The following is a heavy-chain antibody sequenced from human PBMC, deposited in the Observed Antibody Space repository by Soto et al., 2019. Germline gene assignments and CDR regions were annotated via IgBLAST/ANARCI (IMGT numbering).Heavy chain of an antibody. CDR1: GGSIGSSNYY. Sequence: SETLSLTCTVSGGSIGSSNYYWGWIRQPPGKGLEWIGSIYYSGSTYYNPSLKSRVTISVDTSKNQFSLKLSSVTAADTAVYYCARGHRDGYNYDYWGQGTLVTVSS. D-gene: IGHD5-12*01. J-gene: IGHJ4*02. CDR2: IYYSGST. V-gene: IGHV4-39*07. CDR3: ARGHRDGYNYDY.